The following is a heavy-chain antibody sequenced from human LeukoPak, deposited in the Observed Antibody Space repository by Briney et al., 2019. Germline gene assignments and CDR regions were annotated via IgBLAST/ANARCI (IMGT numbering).Heavy chain of an antibody. V-gene: IGHV1-69*13. D-gene: IGHD3-22*01. CDR3: ATTRRYYYDSSGYGYFDY. Sequence: GASVKVSCKSSGGTFSSYAISWVRQAPGQGLEWMGGIIPIFGTANYAQKFQGRVTITADESTSTAYMELSRLRSEDTAVYYCATTRRYYYDSSGYGYFDYWGQGTLVTVSS. CDR1: GGTFSSYA. CDR2: IIPIFGTA. J-gene: IGHJ4*02.